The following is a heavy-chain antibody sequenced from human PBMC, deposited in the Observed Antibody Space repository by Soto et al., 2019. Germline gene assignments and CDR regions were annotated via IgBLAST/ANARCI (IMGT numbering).Heavy chain of an antibody. V-gene: IGHV3-33*01. CDR2: IWYDGSNK. Sequence: QVQLVESGGGVVQPGRSLRLSCAASGFTFSSYGMHWVRQAPGKGLEGVAVIWYDGSNKYYADSVKGRFTISRDNSKNTLYLQMNSLRAEDTAVYYCARDVTIAVAVAYYYGMDVWGQGTTVTVSS. CDR1: GFTFSSYG. CDR3: ARDVTIAVAVAYYYGMDV. D-gene: IGHD6-19*01. J-gene: IGHJ6*02.